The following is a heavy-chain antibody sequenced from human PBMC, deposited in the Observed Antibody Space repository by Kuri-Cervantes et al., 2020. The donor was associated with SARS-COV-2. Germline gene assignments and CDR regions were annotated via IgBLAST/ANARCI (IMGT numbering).Heavy chain of an antibody. CDR1: GFPFRGYT. D-gene: IGHD6-13*01. Sequence: GESLRLSCAASGFPFRGYTYFWVRQAPGKGLEWVAVISYEGRGENYADSVRGRLSISRDNSKNTVDLHMNNLRADDTGVYYCARAQSPAAAIDYWGQGTLVTVSS. V-gene: IGHV3-30*04. CDR2: ISYEGRGE. CDR3: ARAQSPAAAIDY. J-gene: IGHJ4*02.